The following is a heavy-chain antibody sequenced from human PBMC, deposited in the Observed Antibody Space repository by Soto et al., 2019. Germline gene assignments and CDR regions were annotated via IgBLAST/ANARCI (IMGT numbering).Heavy chain of an antibody. CDR3: ASQACGDQCHFDY. D-gene: IGHD2-21*01. V-gene: IGHV3-66*04. CDR1: GITVSSHY. Sequence: EVQLVESGGGLVQPGGSLRLSCAASGITVSSHYMSWVRQAPGKGLEWVSFIYSGGTTHYADSVKGRFTISTDNSKNTLYLQMNSLRAEDTAMYYCASQACGDQCHFDYWGQGTLVTVSS. J-gene: IGHJ4*02. CDR2: IYSGGTT.